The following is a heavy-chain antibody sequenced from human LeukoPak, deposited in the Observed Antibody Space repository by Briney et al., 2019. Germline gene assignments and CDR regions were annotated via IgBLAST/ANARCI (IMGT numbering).Heavy chain of an antibody. D-gene: IGHD3-3*01. Sequence: GASVKVSCKASGGTFSSYAISWVRQAPGQGLEWMGRIIPILGIANYAQKFQGRVTITADKSTSTAYMELSSLRSEDTAVYYCAVRFLEWLRPGHCYMDVWGKGTTVTVSS. CDR1: GGTFSSYA. CDR2: IIPILGIA. J-gene: IGHJ6*03. CDR3: AVRFLEWLRPGHCYMDV. V-gene: IGHV1-69*04.